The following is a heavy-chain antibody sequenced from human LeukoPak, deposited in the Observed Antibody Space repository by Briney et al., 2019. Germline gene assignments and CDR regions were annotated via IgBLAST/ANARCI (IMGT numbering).Heavy chain of an antibody. J-gene: IGHJ4*02. CDR2: IKQDGSEK. V-gene: IGHV3-7*01. CDR3: ARDSESIAARLVY. Sequence: PGGSLRLSCAASGFTFSSYWMSWVRQAPGKGLEWVANIKQDGSEKYYVDSVKGRFTISRDNAKNSLYLQMNSLRAEDTAVYYCARDSESIAARLVYWGQGTLVTVSS. D-gene: IGHD6-6*01. CDR1: GFTFSSYW.